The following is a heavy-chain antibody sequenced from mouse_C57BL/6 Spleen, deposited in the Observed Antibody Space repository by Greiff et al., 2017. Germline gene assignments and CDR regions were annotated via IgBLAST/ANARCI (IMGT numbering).Heavy chain of an antibody. J-gene: IGHJ4*01. CDR3: ARYPLANWSYYYAMDY. CDR2: IRNKANGYTT. Sequence: EVMLVESGGGLVQPGGSLSLSCAASGFTFTDYYMSWVRQPPGKALEWLGFIRNKANGYTTEYSASVKGRFTISRDNSQSILYLQMNALRAEDSATYYCARYPLANWSYYYAMDYWGQGTSVTVSS. V-gene: IGHV7-3*01. CDR1: GFTFTDYY. D-gene: IGHD4-1*01.